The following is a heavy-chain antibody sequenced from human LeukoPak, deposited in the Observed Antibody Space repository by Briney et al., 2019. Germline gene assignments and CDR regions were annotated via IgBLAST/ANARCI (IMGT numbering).Heavy chain of an antibody. D-gene: IGHD5-18*01. Sequence: ASVKVSCKASGYTFTSYDINWVRQATGQGLEWMGWMNPNSGNTGYAQKFQDRVTMTRDTSTSTVYMELSSLRSEDTAVYYCARQNTAMADIDYWGQGTLVTVSS. J-gene: IGHJ4*02. CDR3: ARQNTAMADIDY. CDR1: GYTFTSYD. CDR2: MNPNSGNT. V-gene: IGHV1-8*01.